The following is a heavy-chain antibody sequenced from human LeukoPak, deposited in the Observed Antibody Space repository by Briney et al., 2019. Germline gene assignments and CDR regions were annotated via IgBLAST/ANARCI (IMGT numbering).Heavy chain of an antibody. D-gene: IGHD6-13*01. CDR2: ISGSGGST. V-gene: IGHV3-23*01. CDR3: ARDRYSSSSIPKLFDY. CDR1: GFTFSSYA. Sequence: GGSLRLSCAASGFTFSSYAMSWVRQAPGKGLEWVSAISGSGGSTYYADSVKGRFTISRDNSKNTLYLQMNSLRAEDTAVYYCARDRYSSSSIPKLFDYWGQGTLVTVSS. J-gene: IGHJ4*02.